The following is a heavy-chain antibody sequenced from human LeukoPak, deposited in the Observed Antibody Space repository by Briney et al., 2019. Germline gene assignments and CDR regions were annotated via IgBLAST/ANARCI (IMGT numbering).Heavy chain of an antibody. CDR2: IRYDGSNK. CDR3: AKVAVYSYGPSPFDY. V-gene: IGHV3-30*02. CDR1: GFTFSSYG. J-gene: IGHJ4*02. D-gene: IGHD5-18*01. Sequence: GGSLRLSWAASGFTFSSYGMHWVRQAPGKGLEWVAFIRYDGSNKYYADSVKGRFTISRDNSKNTLYLQMNSLRAEDTAVYYCAKVAVYSYGPSPFDYWGQGTLVTVSS.